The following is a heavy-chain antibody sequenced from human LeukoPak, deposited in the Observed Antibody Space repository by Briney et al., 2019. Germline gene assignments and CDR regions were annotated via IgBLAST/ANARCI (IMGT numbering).Heavy chain of an antibody. Sequence: RGSLRLSCAASGFSFSSYEMNWVRQAPGKGLQWVSYISSSGSAIFYADSVKGRFTISRDNAKNSLFLRMNSLRAEDTAFYYCASKGGFDDWGQGTLVTVSS. J-gene: IGHJ4*02. CDR1: GFSFSSYE. CDR3: ASKGGFDD. D-gene: IGHD2-15*01. CDR2: ISSSGSAI. V-gene: IGHV3-48*03.